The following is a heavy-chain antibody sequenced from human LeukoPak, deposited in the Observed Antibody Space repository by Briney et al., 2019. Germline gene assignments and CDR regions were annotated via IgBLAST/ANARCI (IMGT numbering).Heavy chain of an antibody. Sequence: GGSLRLSCAASGFTFSNAWMSWVRQAPGKGLEWVGRIKSKTDGGTTDYAAPVKGRFTISRDDSKNTLYLQMNSLKTEDTAVYYCTTDQPMMVVVTSDAFDIWGQGTMVTVSS. V-gene: IGHV3-15*01. CDR2: IKSKTDGGTT. CDR1: GFTFSNAW. J-gene: IGHJ3*02. D-gene: IGHD3-22*01. CDR3: TTDQPMMVVVTSDAFDI.